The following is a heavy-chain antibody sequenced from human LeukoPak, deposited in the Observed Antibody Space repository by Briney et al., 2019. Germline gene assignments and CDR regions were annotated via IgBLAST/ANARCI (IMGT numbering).Heavy chain of an antibody. V-gene: IGHV3-66*01. D-gene: IGHD5-24*01. CDR3: ARLAAADGYNHAFDI. CDR2: IYGGGST. Sequence: PGGSLRLSCAASGFTVSSNYMSWVRQAPGKGLEWVSIIYGGGSTYYADSVKGRFTISRDNSKNTLYLQMNSLRAEDTAVYYCARLAAADGYNHAFDIWGLGTVVAVSS. CDR1: GFTVSSNY. J-gene: IGHJ3*02.